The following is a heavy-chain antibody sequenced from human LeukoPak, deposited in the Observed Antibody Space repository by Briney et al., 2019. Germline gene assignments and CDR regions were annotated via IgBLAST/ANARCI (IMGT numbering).Heavy chain of an antibody. D-gene: IGHD3-22*01. Sequence: PSETLSLTCTVSGYSISSGYYWGWIRQPPGKGLEWIGSIYHSGSTYYSPSLKSRVTISVDTSKNQFSLKLSSVTAADTAVYYCARVPYYYDSSGYYYYMDVWGKGTTVTISS. CDR3: ARVPYYYDSSGYYYYMDV. J-gene: IGHJ6*03. V-gene: IGHV4-38-2*02. CDR1: GYSISSGYY. CDR2: IYHSGST.